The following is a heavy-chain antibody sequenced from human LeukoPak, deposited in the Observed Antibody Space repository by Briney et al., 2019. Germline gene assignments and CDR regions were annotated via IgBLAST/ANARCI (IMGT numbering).Heavy chain of an antibody. Sequence: GGSLRLSCAASGFTFSSYGMSWVRQAPGEGLEWVSTISGSGGHTYYPDSVKGRFTISRDNSKNTLYLQMNSLRAEDTAVYYCARDLCTNGICYGPDSWGQGTLVTVSS. CDR2: ISGSGGHT. CDR1: GFTFSSYG. V-gene: IGHV3-23*01. CDR3: ARDLCTNGICYGPDS. D-gene: IGHD2-8*01. J-gene: IGHJ5*01.